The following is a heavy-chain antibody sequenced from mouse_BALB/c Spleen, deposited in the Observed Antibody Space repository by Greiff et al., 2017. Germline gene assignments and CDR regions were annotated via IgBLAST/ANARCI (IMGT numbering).Heavy chain of an antibody. CDR1: GFTFSSYG. Sequence: EVKVVESGGDLVKPGGSLKLSCAASGFTFSSYGMSWVRQTPDKRLEWVATISSGGSYTYYPDSVKGRFTISRDNAKNTLYLQMSSLKSEDTAMYYCARHPYGNFYAMDYWGQGTSVTVSS. J-gene: IGHJ4*01. CDR2: ISSGGSYT. CDR3: ARHPYGNFYAMDY. D-gene: IGHD2-10*02. V-gene: IGHV5-6*01.